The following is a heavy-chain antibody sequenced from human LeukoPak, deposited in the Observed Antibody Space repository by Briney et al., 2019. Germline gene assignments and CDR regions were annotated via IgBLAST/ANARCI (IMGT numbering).Heavy chain of an antibody. D-gene: IGHD3-16*01. CDR3: ARDGLYDYVWGRTARWFDY. CDR2: ISSSGSTI. Sequence: GGSLRLFCAASGFTFSDYYMSWIRQAPGKGLEWVSYISSSGSTIYYADSVKGRFTISRDNAKNSLYLQMNSLRAEDTAVYYCARDGLYDYVWGRTARWFDYWGQGTLVTVSS. V-gene: IGHV3-11*01. CDR1: GFTFSDYY. J-gene: IGHJ4*02.